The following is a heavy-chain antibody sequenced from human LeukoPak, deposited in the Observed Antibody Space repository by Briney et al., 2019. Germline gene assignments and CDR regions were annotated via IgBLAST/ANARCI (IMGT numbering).Heavy chain of an antibody. V-gene: IGHV3-53*01. CDR2: IYSGRST. Sequence: GGSLRLSCAAFGFTVSSNYMSWVRQAPGKGLEWVSVIYSGRSTDYADSVKGRFTISRDNSKDTLYLQMNSLRAEDTAVYYCATRSSGWGQGTLVTVSS. J-gene: IGHJ4*02. CDR3: ATRSSG. D-gene: IGHD6-19*01. CDR1: GFTVSSNY.